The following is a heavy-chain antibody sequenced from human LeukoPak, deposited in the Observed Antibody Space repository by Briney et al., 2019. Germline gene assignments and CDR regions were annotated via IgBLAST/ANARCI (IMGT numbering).Heavy chain of an antibody. CDR2: ISWDSGSI. CDR1: GFTFDDYA. J-gene: IGHJ5*02. D-gene: IGHD3-22*01. CDR3: AKGVSGYQGGWFDL. V-gene: IGHV3-9*01. Sequence: GGSLRLSCAASGFTFDDYAMHWVRHAPGKGLEWVSGISWDSGSIGYADSVKGRFTISRDNAKNPLYLQMNSLRAEDTALYYCAKGVSGYQGGWFDLWGQGTLATVSS.